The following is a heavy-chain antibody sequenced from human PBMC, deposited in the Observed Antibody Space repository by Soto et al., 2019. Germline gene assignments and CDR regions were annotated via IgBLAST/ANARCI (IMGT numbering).Heavy chain of an antibody. D-gene: IGHD3-3*01. CDR2: ISWNSGSI. Sequence: EVQLVESGGGLVQPGRSLRLSCAASGFTFDDYAMHWVRQVPGKGLEWVSGISWNSGSIDYADSVKGRFTISRDNAKNSLYLQMNSLRAEDTALYYCAKADGHSISSVANDYWGQGTLVTVSS. CDR1: GFTFDDYA. V-gene: IGHV3-9*01. J-gene: IGHJ4*02. CDR3: AKADGHSISSVANDY.